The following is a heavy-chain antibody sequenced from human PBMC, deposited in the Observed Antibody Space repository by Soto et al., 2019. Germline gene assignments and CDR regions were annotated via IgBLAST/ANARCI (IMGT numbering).Heavy chain of an antibody. CDR2: IDPSDSYT. V-gene: IGHV5-10-1*01. Sequence: GESLKISCKGSGYSFTSYWISWVRQMPGKGLEWMGRIDPSDSYTNYSPSFQGHVTISADKSISTAYLQWSSLKASDTAMYYCARHETYYYDTSRYPFDYWGQGPLVTVSS. D-gene: IGHD3-22*01. CDR1: GYSFTSYW. J-gene: IGHJ4*02. CDR3: ARHETYYYDTSRYPFDY.